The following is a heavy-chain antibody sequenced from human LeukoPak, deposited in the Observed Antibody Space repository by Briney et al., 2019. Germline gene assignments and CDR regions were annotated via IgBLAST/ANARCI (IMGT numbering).Heavy chain of an antibody. CDR3: ARDQTKGGWLQFLDAFDI. J-gene: IGHJ3*02. CDR1: GFTFSDYY. CDR2: ISSSGSTI. D-gene: IGHD5-24*01. V-gene: IGHV3-11*01. Sequence: GGSLRLSCAAFGFTFSDYYMSWIRQAPGKGLEWVSYISSSGSTIYYADSVKGRFTISRDNAKNSLYLQMNSLRAEDTAVYYCARDQTKGGWLQFLDAFDIWGQGTMVTVSS.